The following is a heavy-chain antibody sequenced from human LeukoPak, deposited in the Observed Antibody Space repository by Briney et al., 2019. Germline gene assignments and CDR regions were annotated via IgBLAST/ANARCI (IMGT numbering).Heavy chain of an antibody. CDR1: GYTFTSYY. D-gene: IGHD3-10*02. CDR2: INPNSGGT. J-gene: IGHJ4*02. CDR3: ARDFVRDSIFPATADY. V-gene: IGHV1-2*02. Sequence: GASVKVSCKASGYTFTSYYMHWVRQAPGQGLEWMGWINPNSGGTNYAQKFQGRVTMTRDTSITTAYMELSRLRSDDTAVYYCARDFVRDSIFPATADYWGQGTLVTVSS.